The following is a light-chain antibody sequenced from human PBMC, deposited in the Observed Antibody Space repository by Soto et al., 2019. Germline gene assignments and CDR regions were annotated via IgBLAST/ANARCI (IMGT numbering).Light chain of an antibody. CDR2: DSS. CDR1: TGAVTSGHY. Sequence: QAVVTQEPSLTVSPGGTVTLTCGSSTGAVTSGHYPYWVQQKPGQAPRTLIYDSSDKHSWAPARFSGSLLGGKAALTLSCAQPEDEAEYYCLLLYGGAYVFGTGTKLTVL. V-gene: IGLV7-46*01. J-gene: IGLJ1*01. CDR3: LLLYGGAYV.